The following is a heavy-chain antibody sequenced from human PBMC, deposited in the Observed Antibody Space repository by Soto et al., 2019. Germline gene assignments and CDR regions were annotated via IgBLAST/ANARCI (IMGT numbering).Heavy chain of an antibody. V-gene: IGHV4-34*01. J-gene: IGHJ4*02. CDR3: ARDAQSYYYKITHYXFDS. Sequence: SETLSLTCAVYGGSFSGYYWNWVRQSPRKGLEWIGEINHSGNTNYNPALKGRVTISVDASKSQFSLNLFSVTATXTAIYYCARDAQSYYYKITHYXFDSWGPGTLVTVSS. D-gene: IGHD3-16*01. CDR2: INHSGNT. CDR1: GGSFSGYY.